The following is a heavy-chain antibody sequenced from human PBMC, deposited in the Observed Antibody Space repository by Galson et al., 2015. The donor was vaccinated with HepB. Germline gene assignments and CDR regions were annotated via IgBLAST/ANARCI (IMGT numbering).Heavy chain of an antibody. CDR3: AKGVTIGSNWYFDL. CDR1: GFTFSSYG. J-gene: IGHJ2*01. CDR2: IWYDGSNK. V-gene: IGHV3-33*06. Sequence: SLRLSCAASGFTFSSYGMHWVRQAPGKGLEWVAVIWYDGSNKYYADSVKGRFTISRDNSKNTLYLQMNSLRAEDTAVYYCAKGVTIGSNWYFDLWGRGTLVTVSS. D-gene: IGHD4-11*01.